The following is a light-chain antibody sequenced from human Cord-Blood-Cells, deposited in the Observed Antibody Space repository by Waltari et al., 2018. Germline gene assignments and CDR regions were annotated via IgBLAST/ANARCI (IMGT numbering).Light chain of an antibody. Sequence: DIVMTQSPLSLPVTPGDPASISCSSTQSLLHSNGYNYLDWYLQKPGQSPQLLISLGFNRASGVPDRFSGSGSGTDFTLKISRVEAEDVGVYYCMQALQTPITFGQGTRLEIK. CDR3: MQALQTPIT. CDR2: LGF. J-gene: IGKJ5*01. V-gene: IGKV2-28*01. CDR1: QSLLHSNGYNY.